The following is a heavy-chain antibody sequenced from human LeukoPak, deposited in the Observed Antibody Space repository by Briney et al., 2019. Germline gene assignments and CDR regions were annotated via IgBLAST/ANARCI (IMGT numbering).Heavy chain of an antibody. Sequence: ASVKVSCKAFGYTFTSNYMHWVRQAPGQGPEWMGVISPSGGSTTYAQKFQGRVTLTRDMSTSTDYLELSSLRSEDTAVYYCARRQRGGFYGDRLIYYFDYWGQGTLVTVSS. CDR2: ISPSGGST. D-gene: IGHD4-17*01. CDR1: GYTFTSNY. CDR3: ARRQRGGFYGDRLIYYFDY. J-gene: IGHJ4*02. V-gene: IGHV1-46*01.